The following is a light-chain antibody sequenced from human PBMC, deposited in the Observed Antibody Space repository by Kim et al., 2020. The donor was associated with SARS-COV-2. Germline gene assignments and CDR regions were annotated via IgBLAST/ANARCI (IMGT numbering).Light chain of an antibody. Sequence: PGEIATLSCRASETIKGDYLAWYKHKPGQAPRLLIYGATSRATGIPDRFSGSVSGTDFTLTISRLEPEDVSVYYCQQYGSSLPFTFGPGTKVDIK. CDR3: QQYGSSLPFT. J-gene: IGKJ3*01. CDR2: GAT. V-gene: IGKV3-20*01. CDR1: ETIKGDY.